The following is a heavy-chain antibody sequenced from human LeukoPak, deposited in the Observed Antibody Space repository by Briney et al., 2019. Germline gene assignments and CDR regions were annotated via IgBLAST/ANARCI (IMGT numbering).Heavy chain of an antibody. Sequence: GGSLRLSCAASGFTFSSYWMHWVRQAPGKGLVWVSRINSDGSSTSYADSVKGRFTISRDNAQNSLFLQMNSLRADDTAVYYCVRPELPGWSVLFDFWGQGTLVTVSS. J-gene: IGHJ4*02. D-gene: IGHD2-15*01. V-gene: IGHV3-74*01. CDR2: INSDGSST. CDR1: GFTFSSYW. CDR3: VRPELPGWSVLFDF.